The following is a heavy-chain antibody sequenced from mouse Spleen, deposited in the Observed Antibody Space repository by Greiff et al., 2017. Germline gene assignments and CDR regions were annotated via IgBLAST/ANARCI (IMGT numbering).Heavy chain of an antibody. CDR1: GFSIKSYG. Sequence: VQLQQSGPGLVQPSQCLSITCTVSGFSIKSYGVHWVRQSPGQGLEWLGVICSGGSTDYNAAFISSLSISTDNSKNQDFCKMNSLQADDTSRYYCARRRGYAMDYWGQGTSVTVSS. V-gene: IGHV2-2*01. CDR3: ARRRGYAMDY. CDR2: ICSGGST. J-gene: IGHJ4*01.